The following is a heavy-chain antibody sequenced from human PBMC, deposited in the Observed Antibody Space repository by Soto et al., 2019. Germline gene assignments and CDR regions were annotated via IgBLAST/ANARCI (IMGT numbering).Heavy chain of an antibody. D-gene: IGHD3-10*01. V-gene: IGHV3-48*03. CDR1: GFTFSSYE. J-gene: IGHJ3*02. CDR3: ARDHLRGVGDAFDI. CDR2: ISSSGSTT. Sequence: EVQLVESGGGLVQPGGSLRLSCAASGFTFSSYEMNWVRQAPGKGLEWVSYISSSGSTTYYADSVKGRVTISRDNAKNSLYLQMNSLRAEDTAVYYCARDHLRGVGDAFDIWGQGTMVTVSS.